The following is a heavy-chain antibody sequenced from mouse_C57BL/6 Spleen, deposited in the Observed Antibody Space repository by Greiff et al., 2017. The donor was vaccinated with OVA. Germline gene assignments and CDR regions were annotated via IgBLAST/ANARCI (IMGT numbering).Heavy chain of an antibody. Sequence: QVQLQQPGAELVMPGASVKLSCKASGYTFTSYWMHWVKQRPGQGLEWIGEIDPSDSYTNYNQKFKGKSTLTVDKSSSTAYMQLSSQTSEDSAVYYCAGGNYVGAMDYWGQGTSVTVSS. CDR1: GYTFTSYW. V-gene: IGHV1-69*01. J-gene: IGHJ4*01. D-gene: IGHD2-1*01. CDR3: AGGNYVGAMDY. CDR2: IDPSDSYT.